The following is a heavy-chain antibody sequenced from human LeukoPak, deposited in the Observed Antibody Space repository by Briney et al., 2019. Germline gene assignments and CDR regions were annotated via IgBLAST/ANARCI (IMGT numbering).Heavy chain of an antibody. CDR1: GYSFTGYY. V-gene: IGHV1-2*02. CDR2: ISPNSGDT. J-gene: IGHJ4*02. CDR3: ARDGNLDY. Sequence: ASVKVSCKASGYSFTGYYMHWVRQAPGQGLEWMGWISPNSGDTNYAQKFQGRVTMTWDTSISTAYMEVSGLRSDDTAVYYCARDGNLDYWGQGTLVTVSS.